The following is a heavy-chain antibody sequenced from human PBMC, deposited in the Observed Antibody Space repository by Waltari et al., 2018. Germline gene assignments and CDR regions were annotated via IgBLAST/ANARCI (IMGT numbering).Heavy chain of an antibody. J-gene: IGHJ4*02. Sequence: QITLKESGPTLVKPTQTLPLTCALSGFPLTARGVGVSWIRQPPGTALEWLALIYWHDAKRDSPSLKSRLTITKDTSKNQVVLTLTNMDPVDTATYYCAQVTSSWYPTFDYWGQGTLVTVSS. CDR2: IYWHDAK. V-gene: IGHV2-5*01. CDR1: GFPLTARGVG. CDR3: AQVTSSWYPTFDY. D-gene: IGHD6-13*01.